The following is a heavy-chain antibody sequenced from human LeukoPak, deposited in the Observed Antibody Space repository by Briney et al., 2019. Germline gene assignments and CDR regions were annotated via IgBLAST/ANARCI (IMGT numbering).Heavy chain of an antibody. CDR3: ARAPAGYSSGWYIDY. CDR2: INHSGST. J-gene: IGHJ4*02. V-gene: IGHV4-34*01. CDR1: GGSFSGYY. D-gene: IGHD6-19*01. Sequence: SETPSLTCAVCGGSFSGYYWSWIRQPPGKGLEWIGEINHSGSTNYNPSLKSRVTISVDTSKNQFSLKLSSVTAADTAVYYCARAPAGYSSGWYIDYWGQGTLVTVSS.